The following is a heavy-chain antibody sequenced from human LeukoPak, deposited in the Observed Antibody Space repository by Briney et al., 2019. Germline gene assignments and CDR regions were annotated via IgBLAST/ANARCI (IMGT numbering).Heavy chain of an antibody. CDR3: ARGRAFPSGIAAAGKGDY. CDR2: INHSGST. V-gene: IGHV4-34*01. D-gene: IGHD6-13*01. CDR1: GGSFGGYY. J-gene: IGHJ4*02. Sequence: SSETLSLTCAVYGGSFGGYYWSWIRQPPGKGLEWIGEINHSGSTNYNPSLKSRVTISVDTSKNQFSLKLSSVTAADTAVYYCARGRAFPSGIAAAGKGDYWGQGTLVTVSS.